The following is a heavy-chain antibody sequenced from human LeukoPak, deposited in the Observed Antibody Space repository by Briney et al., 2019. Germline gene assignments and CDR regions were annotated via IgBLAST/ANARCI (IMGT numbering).Heavy chain of an antibody. V-gene: IGHV3-53*01. J-gene: IGHJ3*02. CDR1: GFTVSSNY. D-gene: IGHD5-18*01. Sequence: GGSLRLSCAASGFTVSSNYMSWVRQAPGKGLEWVSIIYSGGSTFYADSVKGRFTISRDNSKNTLYLQMNSLRAEDTAVYYCAKPLYSYGYWDAFDIWGQGTMVTVSS. CDR3: AKPLYSYGYWDAFDI. CDR2: IYSGGST.